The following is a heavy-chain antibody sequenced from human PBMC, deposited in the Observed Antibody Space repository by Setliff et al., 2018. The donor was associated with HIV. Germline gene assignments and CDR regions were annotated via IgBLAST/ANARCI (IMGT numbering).Heavy chain of an antibody. V-gene: IGHV4-39*01. J-gene: IGHJ6*03. CDR3: ARRTSYSGGLYYYYYYMDV. D-gene: IGHD1-26*01. Sequence: PSETLSLTCTVSGGSLSRTSYYWGWIRQPPGKGLEWLGTIYFTGSAYYNPSLKSRVTISVDTSKNQFSLKLSSVTAADTAVYYCARRTSYSGGLYYYYYYMDVWGKGTTVTSP. CDR1: GGSLSRTSYY. CDR2: IYFTGSA.